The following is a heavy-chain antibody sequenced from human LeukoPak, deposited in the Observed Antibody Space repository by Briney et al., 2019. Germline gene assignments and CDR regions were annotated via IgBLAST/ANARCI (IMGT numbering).Heavy chain of an antibody. V-gene: IGHV4-30-4*01. CDR1: GGSISSGDYY. CDR2: IYYSGST. D-gene: IGHD5-12*01. CDR3: ARVGIVATAYYYYGMDV. J-gene: IGHJ6*02. Sequence: SSETLSLTCTVSGGSISSGDYYWSWIRQPPGKGLEWVGYIYYSGSTYYNPSLKSRVTISVDTSKNQFSLKLSSVTAADTAVYCCARVGIVATAYYYYGMDVWGQGTTVTVSS.